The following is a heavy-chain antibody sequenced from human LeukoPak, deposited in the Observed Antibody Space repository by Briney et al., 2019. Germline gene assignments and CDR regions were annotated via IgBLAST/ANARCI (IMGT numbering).Heavy chain of an antibody. CDR1: GGTFSSYA. D-gene: IGHD6-13*01. CDR2: IIPIFGTA. J-gene: IGHJ4*02. CDR3: ARGETYSSSFRYYFDY. Sequence: SVKVSCKASGGTFSSYAISWVRQAPGQGLEWMGGIIPIFGTANYAQKFQGRVTITTDESTSTAYMELSSLRSEDTAVYYCARGETYSSSFRYYFDYWGQGTLVTVSS. V-gene: IGHV1-69*05.